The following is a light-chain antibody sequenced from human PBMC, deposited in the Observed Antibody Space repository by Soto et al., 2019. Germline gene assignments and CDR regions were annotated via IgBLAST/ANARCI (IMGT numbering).Light chain of an antibody. V-gene: IGKV1-27*01. CDR3: QKYNVVHFT. Sequence: DFQMTQSPFSLSASVGDRVTITCRASQDIDSYLAWYQQKPGKLPQILIYGPSSLQSGVPSRFSGSGSGTDFTLTISSLQPEDVAPYYCQKYNVVHFTFGHGTQVDI. J-gene: IGKJ3*01. CDR2: GPS. CDR1: QDIDSY.